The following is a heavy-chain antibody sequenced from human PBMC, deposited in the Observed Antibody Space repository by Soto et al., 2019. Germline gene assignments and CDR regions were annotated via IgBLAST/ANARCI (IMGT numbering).Heavy chain of an antibody. V-gene: IGHV4-34*01. CDR1: GGSFSDYY. CDR3: PTGGGEQLVTYYYYMDV. Sequence: QVQLQQWDAGLLKPSETLSLTCAVYGGSFSDYYWSWIRQPPGKGLEWIGEINHSGSTNYNPSLKRRVTISLDTSKNQFSLKLSSVTAADTAVYYCPTGGGEQLVTYYYYMDVWGKGTTVTVSS. D-gene: IGHD6-6*01. CDR2: INHSGST. J-gene: IGHJ6*03.